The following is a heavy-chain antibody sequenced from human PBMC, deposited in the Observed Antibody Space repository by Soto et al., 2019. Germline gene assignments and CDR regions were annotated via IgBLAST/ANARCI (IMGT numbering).Heavy chain of an antibody. CDR2: INPNSGGT. D-gene: IGHD3-10*01. Sequence: ASVKVSCKASGYTFTGYYMHWVRQAPGQGLEWMGWINPNSGGTNYAQKFQGWVTMTRDTSISTAYMELSRLRSDDTAVYYCARAGSSYYGSGSYSDYWGQGTLVTVSS. CDR3: ARAGSSYYGSGSYSDY. CDR1: GYTFTGYY. V-gene: IGHV1-2*04. J-gene: IGHJ4*02.